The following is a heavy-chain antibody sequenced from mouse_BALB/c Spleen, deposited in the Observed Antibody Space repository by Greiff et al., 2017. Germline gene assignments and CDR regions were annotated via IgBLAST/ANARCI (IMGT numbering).Heavy chain of an antibody. V-gene: IGHV1S34*01. Sequence: LVKTGASVKISCKASGYSFTGYYMHWVKQSHGKSLEWIGYISCYNGATSYNQKFKGKATFTVDTSSSTAYMQFNSLTSEDSAVYYCARYRYDDYYAMDYWGQGTTLTVSS. CDR1: GYSFTGYY. D-gene: IGHD2-14*01. CDR3: ARYRYDDYYAMDY. J-gene: IGHJ2*01. CDR2: ISCYNGAT.